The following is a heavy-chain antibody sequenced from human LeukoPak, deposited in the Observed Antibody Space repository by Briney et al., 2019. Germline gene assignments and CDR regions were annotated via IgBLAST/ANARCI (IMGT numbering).Heavy chain of an antibody. CDR3: ARDNSVEDTAWWFDP. Sequence: ASVKVFCKASGYTFTGYYMHWVRQAPGQGLEWMGWINPNSGGTNYAQKFQGRVTMTRDTSISTAYMELSRLRSDDTAVYYCARDNSVEDTAWWFDPWGQGTLVTVSS. V-gene: IGHV1-2*02. CDR2: INPNSGGT. CDR1: GYTFTGYY. J-gene: IGHJ5*02. D-gene: IGHD4-23*01.